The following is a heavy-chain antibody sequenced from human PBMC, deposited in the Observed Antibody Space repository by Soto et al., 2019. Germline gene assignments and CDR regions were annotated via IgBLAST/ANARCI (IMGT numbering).Heavy chain of an antibody. Sequence: QLQLQESDPGLVKPSETLSLTCTVSGGSISSSSYYWGWIGQPPGKGLEWNGSIYYSGSTYYNPSLKSRVTISVDTSKNQFSLKLSSVTAADTAVYYCARHSYYYGSTYGCWLDPWGQGTLVTVSS. V-gene: IGHV4-39*01. CDR1: GGSISSSSYY. CDR3: ARHSYYYGSTYGCWLDP. J-gene: IGHJ5*02. D-gene: IGHD3-10*01. CDR2: IYYSGST.